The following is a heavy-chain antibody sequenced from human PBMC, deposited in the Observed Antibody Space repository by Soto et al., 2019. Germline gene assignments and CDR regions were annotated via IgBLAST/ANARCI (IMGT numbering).Heavy chain of an antibody. CDR2: ISGSGGST. Sequence: EVQLLESGGGLVQPGGSLRLSCAASGFTFSSYAMSWVRQAPGKGLEWVSAISGSGGSTYYADSVKGRFTISRDNSKNTLYLQMNSLRAEDTAVYYCAKTHPVTAMELYYFDYWGQGTLVTVSS. V-gene: IGHV3-23*01. CDR1: GFTFSSYA. CDR3: AKTHPVTAMELYYFDY. D-gene: IGHD5-18*01. J-gene: IGHJ4*02.